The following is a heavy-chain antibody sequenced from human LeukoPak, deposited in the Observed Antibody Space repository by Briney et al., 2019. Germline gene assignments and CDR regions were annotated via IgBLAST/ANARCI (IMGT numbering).Heavy chain of an antibody. Sequence: GGSLRLSCVASGFTFSSYAMHWVRQAPGKGLEWVAVISYDGSNKYYADSVKGRFTISRDNSKNTLYLQMNSLRAEDTAVYYCARDRVPRKTYYDFWSGYSHENYYGMDVWGQGTTVTVSS. CDR1: GFTFSSYA. CDR2: ISYDGSNK. CDR3: ARDRVPRKTYYDFWSGYSHENYYGMDV. J-gene: IGHJ6*02. D-gene: IGHD3-3*01. V-gene: IGHV3-30-3*01.